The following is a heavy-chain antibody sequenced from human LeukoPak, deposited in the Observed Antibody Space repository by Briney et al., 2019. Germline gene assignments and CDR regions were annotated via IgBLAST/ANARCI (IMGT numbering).Heavy chain of an antibody. D-gene: IGHD2/OR15-2a*01. CDR2: ISHDGSKK. Sequence: GGSLRLSCAASGFTFSQTWMTWVRQAPGEGLEWMAVISHDGSKKYYADSVKGRFSMSRDNSNNTLYLHMNSLRVEDTAVYYCAKAGDFYGPGDWGQGTLVTVSS. CDR3: AKAGDFYGPGD. V-gene: IGHV3-30*18. J-gene: IGHJ4*02. CDR1: GFTFSQTW.